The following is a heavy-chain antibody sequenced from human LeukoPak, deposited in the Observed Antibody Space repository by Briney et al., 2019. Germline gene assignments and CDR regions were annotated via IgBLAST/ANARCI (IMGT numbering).Heavy chain of an antibody. CDR2: IIPIFGTA. V-gene: IGHV1-69*13. Sequence: VASVKVSCKASGGTFSSYAISWVRQAPGQGLEWMGGIIPIFGTANYAQKFQGRVTITADESTSTAYMELSSLRSEDTAVYYCAISRGRGFHSQTGYFDYWGQGTLVTVSS. D-gene: IGHD3-10*01. CDR1: GGTFSSYA. CDR3: AISRGRGFHSQTGYFDY. J-gene: IGHJ4*02.